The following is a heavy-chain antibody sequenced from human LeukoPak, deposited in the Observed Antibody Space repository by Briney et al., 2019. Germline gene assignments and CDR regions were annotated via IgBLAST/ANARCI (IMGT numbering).Heavy chain of an antibody. J-gene: IGHJ4*02. D-gene: IGHD6-19*01. V-gene: IGHV1-18*01. CDR3: ARDRIAVAGISSRRFDY. Sequence: ASVKVSCKASGYTFTSYGISWVRQAPGQGLEWMGWISAYNGNTNYAQKLQGRVTMTTDTSTSTAHMELRSLRSDDTAVYYCARDRIAVAGISSRRFDYWGQGTLVTVSS. CDR2: ISAYNGNT. CDR1: GYTFTSYG.